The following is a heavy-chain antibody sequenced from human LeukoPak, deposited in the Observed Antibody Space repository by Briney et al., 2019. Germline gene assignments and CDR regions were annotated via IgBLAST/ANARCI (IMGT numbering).Heavy chain of an antibody. V-gene: IGHV5-51*01. D-gene: IGHD5-24*01. J-gene: IGHJ3*02. CDR3: ARHKAVRDGYNFSSLGAFDI. CDR2: IYPGDSDS. CDR1: EYSFPNYC. Sequence: GESLKISCKHSEYSFPNYCIGWVRQMPGKGLEWMGIIYPGDSDSRYSPSFQGQVTISADKSISTAYLQWSSLKASDTAMYYCARHKAVRDGYNFSSLGAFDIWGQGTMVTVSS.